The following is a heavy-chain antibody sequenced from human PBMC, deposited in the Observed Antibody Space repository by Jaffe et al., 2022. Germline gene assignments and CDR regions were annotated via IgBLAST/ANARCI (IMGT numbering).Heavy chain of an antibody. CDR2: IDWDDDK. CDR3: ARTITMVRGVITNYWYFDL. CDR1: GFSLSTSGMC. D-gene: IGHD3-10*01. J-gene: IGHJ2*01. Sequence: QVTLRESGPALVKPTQTLTLTCTFSGFSLSTSGMCVSWVRQPPGKALEWLALIDWDDDKYYSTSLKTRLTISKDTSKNQVVLTMTNMDPVDTATYYCARTITMVRGVITNYWYFDLWGRGTLVTVSS. V-gene: IGHV2-70*20.